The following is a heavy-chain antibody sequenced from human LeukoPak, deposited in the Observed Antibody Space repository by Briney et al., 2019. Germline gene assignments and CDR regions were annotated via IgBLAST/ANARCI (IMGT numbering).Heavy chain of an antibody. Sequence: ASVKVSCKASGGTFSSYAISWVRQAPGPGLEWMGGIIPIFGTTNYTQKFQGRVTITADKPTSTAYMELSSLRSEDTAVYYCARAPRYYDSSGYYRASRYYYMDVWGKGTTVTVSS. D-gene: IGHD3-22*01. CDR3: ARAPRYYDSSGYYRASRYYYMDV. CDR1: GGTFSSYA. V-gene: IGHV1-69*06. J-gene: IGHJ6*03. CDR2: IIPIFGTT.